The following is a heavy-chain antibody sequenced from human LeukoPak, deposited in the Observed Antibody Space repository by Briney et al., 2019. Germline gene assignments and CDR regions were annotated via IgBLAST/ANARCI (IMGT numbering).Heavy chain of an antibody. CDR3: ARDYTVGGKFDY. J-gene: IGHJ4*02. Sequence: PGGSLRLSCAASGFTFSDYYMSWIRQAPGKGLEWVSYISSSSSYTNYADSVKGRFTISRDNAKNSLYLQMNSLRAEDTAVYYCARDYTVGGKFDYWGQGTLVTVSS. CDR1: GFTFSDYY. D-gene: IGHD1-26*01. CDR2: ISSSSSYT. V-gene: IGHV3-11*06.